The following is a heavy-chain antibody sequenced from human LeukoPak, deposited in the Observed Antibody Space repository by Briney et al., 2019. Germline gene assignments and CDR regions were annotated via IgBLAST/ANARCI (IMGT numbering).Heavy chain of an antibody. CDR3: ARDLKGSYDAFDI. D-gene: IGHD1-26*01. CDR2: ISAYNGDT. J-gene: IGHJ3*02. CDR1: GYTFTRYG. Sequence: ASVKVSCKASGYTFTRYGITWVRQAPGQGLEWMGWISAYNGDTNYAQKLQGRVTMTTDTSTSTAYMELRSLRSGDTAVYYCARDLKGSYDAFDIWGQGTMVTVSS. V-gene: IGHV1-18*01.